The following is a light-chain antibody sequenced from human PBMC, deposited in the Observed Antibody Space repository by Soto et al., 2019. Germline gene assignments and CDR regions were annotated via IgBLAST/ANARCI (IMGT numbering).Light chain of an antibody. V-gene: IGKV3-11*01. CDR3: QQHSHWRPWT. Sequence: EVFLTQSPATLSLSPGERATLSCRASENVRTFVDWYQQRPGQSPIHVIYGASNRANGIPASFSGSGSGTDFTLTISNLEPEDVASYYCQQHSHWRPWTFGQGTKVDIK. J-gene: IGKJ1*01. CDR1: ENVRTF. CDR2: GAS.